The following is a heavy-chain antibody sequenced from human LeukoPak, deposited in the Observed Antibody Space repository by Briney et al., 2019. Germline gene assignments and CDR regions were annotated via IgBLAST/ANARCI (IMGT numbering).Heavy chain of an antibody. CDR2: ISAYNGNT. CDR3: AGQWLVGRGNWFDP. J-gene: IGHJ5*02. CDR1: GYTFTSYG. Sequence: ASVKVSFKASGYTFTSYGISWVRQAPGQGLEWVGWISAYNGNTNYAQKLQGRVTMTTDTSTSTAYMELRSLRSDDTAVYYCAGQWLVGRGNWFDPWGQGTLVTVSS. D-gene: IGHD6-19*01. V-gene: IGHV1-18*01.